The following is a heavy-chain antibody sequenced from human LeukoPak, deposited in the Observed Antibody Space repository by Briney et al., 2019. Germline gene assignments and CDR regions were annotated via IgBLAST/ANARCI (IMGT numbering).Heavy chain of an antibody. V-gene: IGHV4-4*07. D-gene: IGHD5-12*01. CDR2: IHTSGST. CDR1: GGSFSSHY. J-gene: IGHJ3*02. Sequence: KPSETLSLTCIVSGGSFSSHYWSWIRQSAGKGPEWIGRIHTSGSTNYNPSLRSRLTMSVDTSKNQFSLKLTSVTAADTAVYYCARDRTGYIGYGGDPFDIWGQGTMVTVSS. CDR3: ARDRTGYIGYGGDPFDI.